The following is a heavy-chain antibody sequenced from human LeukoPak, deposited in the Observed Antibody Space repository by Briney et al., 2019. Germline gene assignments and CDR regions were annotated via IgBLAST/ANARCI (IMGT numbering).Heavy chain of an antibody. CDR1: GFAFSRYW. D-gene: IGHD2/OR15-2a*01. Sequence: PGGSLRLSCAASGFAFSRYWMHWVGQAPGKGLVWVSRINSDGRSAVYADSVKGRFTISRDNAKNTLYLQMDSLRAEDTAVYYCTRVSTTDDYWGQGTLVTVSS. J-gene: IGHJ4*02. CDR2: INSDGRSA. CDR3: TRVSTTDDY. V-gene: IGHV3-74*01.